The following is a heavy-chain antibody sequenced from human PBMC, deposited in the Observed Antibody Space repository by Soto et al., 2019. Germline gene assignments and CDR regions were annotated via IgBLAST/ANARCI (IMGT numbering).Heavy chain of an antibody. CDR3: AREGSHCSGGSCYSSY. J-gene: IGHJ4*02. CDR1: GGTFSSYT. CDR2: IIPILGIA. V-gene: IGHV1-69*08. Sequence: QVQLVQSGAEVKKPGSSVKVSCKASGGTFSSYTISWVRQAPGQGLEWMGRIIPILGIANYAQKFQGRVTITADKSTSTAYMELNSLRSEDTAVYYCAREGSHCSGGSCYSSYWGQGTLVTVSS. D-gene: IGHD2-15*01.